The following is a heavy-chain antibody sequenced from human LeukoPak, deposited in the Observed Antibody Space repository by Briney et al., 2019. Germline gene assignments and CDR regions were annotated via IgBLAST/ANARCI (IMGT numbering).Heavy chain of an antibody. J-gene: IGHJ5*01. CDR3: ARSRRASGLFNS. D-gene: IGHD3-10*01. CDR2: IYDRGPA. V-gene: IGHV4-30-2*01. CDR1: GYAITSGGFS. Sequence: SQTLSLTCTVSGYAITSGGFSWNWIRQPPGKGLEWIGCIYDRGPAYYNPSLKSRFTISVDRPKNQFFLNVTSLTAADTAVYYCARSRRASGLFNSWGQGTLVVVSS.